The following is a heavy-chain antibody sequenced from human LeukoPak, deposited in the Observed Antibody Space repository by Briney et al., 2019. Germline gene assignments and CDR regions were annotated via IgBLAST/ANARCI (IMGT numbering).Heavy chain of an antibody. CDR1: GYTFTSYY. D-gene: IGHD6-13*01. V-gene: IGHV1-46*01. CDR2: INPSGGST. CDR3: ARAIIAAAGRWFDP. Sequence: GASVKVSCRASGYTFTSYYMHWVRQAPGQGFEWMGIINPSGGSTSYAQKFQGRVTLTRDTSTSTVYMELSSLRSEDTAVYYCARAIIAAAGRWFDPWGQGTLVTVS. J-gene: IGHJ5*02.